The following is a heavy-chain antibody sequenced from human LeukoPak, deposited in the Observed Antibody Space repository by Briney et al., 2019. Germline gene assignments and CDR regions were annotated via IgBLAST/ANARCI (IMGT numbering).Heavy chain of an antibody. Sequence: GGSLRLSCAASGFTCSSYSMNWVRQAPGKGLEWVSYISSSSSTIYYADSVKGRFTISRDNAKNSLYLQMNSLRAEDTAVYYCVRDSLIKGNDYWGQGTLVTVSS. J-gene: IGHJ4*02. V-gene: IGHV3-48*04. CDR3: VRDSLIKGNDY. CDR1: GFTCSSYS. D-gene: IGHD3-16*01. CDR2: ISSSSSTI.